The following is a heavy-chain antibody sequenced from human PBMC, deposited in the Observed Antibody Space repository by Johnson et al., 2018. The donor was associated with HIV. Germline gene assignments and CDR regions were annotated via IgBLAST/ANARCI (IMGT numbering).Heavy chain of an antibody. D-gene: IGHD3-3*01. CDR2: INTGGST. V-gene: IGHV3-66*01. J-gene: IGHJ3*02. Sequence: VLLLESGGGLVQPGGSVRLSCAASGFTLSSYWMSWVRQAPEKGLEWVSGINTGGSTYYADSVKGRFTISRDNAKNSLYLQMNSLRAEDTAVYYCARTISSDQGAFDIWGQGTMVTVSS. CDR3: ARTISSDQGAFDI. CDR1: GFTLSSYW.